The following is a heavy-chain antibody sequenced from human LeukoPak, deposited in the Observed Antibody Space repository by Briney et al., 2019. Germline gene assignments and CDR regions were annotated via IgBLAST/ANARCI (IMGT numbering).Heavy chain of an antibody. CDR3: AKTRPLDSSSWSHGDY. D-gene: IGHD6-13*01. Sequence: GGSLRLSCASSGFTFSSYAMSWVRQAPGKGLEWVSAISGSGGSTYYADSVKGRFTISRDNSKNTLYLQMNSLRAEDTAVYYCAKTRPLDSSSWSHGDYWGQGTLVTVSS. CDR2: ISGSGGST. V-gene: IGHV3-23*01. J-gene: IGHJ4*02. CDR1: GFTFSSYA.